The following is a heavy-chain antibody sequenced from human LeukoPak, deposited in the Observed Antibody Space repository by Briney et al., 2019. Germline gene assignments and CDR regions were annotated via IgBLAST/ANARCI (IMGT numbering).Heavy chain of an antibody. CDR2: IYTRGST. CDR3: ARDSGRFPYYYYMDV. Sequence: SGTLSLTCSVSGASITSGTYYYNWIRQPAGKGLEWIGRIYTRGSTNYNPSLTSRVTISVDNSKNQFSLELTSVTAADTAVYYCARDSGRFPYYYYMDVWGKGTTVTVSS. V-gene: IGHV4-61*02. D-gene: IGHD3-3*01. J-gene: IGHJ6*03. CDR1: GASITSGTYY.